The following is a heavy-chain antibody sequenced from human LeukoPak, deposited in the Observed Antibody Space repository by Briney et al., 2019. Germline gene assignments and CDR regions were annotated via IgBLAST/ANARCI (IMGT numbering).Heavy chain of an antibody. D-gene: IGHD3-3*01. J-gene: IGHJ4*02. Sequence: SETLSLTCTVSGGSISSGSYYWSWIRQPAGKGLEWIGRIYTSGSTSYNPSLKSRVTISVDTSKNQFSLKLSSVTAADTAVYYCARIDFWSGFDYWGQGTLVTVSS. CDR1: GGSISSGSYY. CDR3: ARIDFWSGFDY. V-gene: IGHV4-61*02. CDR2: IYTSGST.